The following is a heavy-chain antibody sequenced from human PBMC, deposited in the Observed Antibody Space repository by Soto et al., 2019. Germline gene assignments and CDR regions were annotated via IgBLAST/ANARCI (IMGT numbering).Heavy chain of an antibody. CDR1: GFTISTYA. V-gene: IGHV3-23*01. Sequence: GGSLRLSCAASGFTISTYAMTWVRQAPGKGLECVSGVTGSGSQIYYADSVKGRFTISKDNSKNTLYLQMSSLREEDTALYYCAKDAVYRDGLWLMDSCGPGTLLTVS. CDR2: VTGSGSQI. J-gene: IGHJ5*02. D-gene: IGHD2-21*01. CDR3: AKDAVYRDGLWLMDS.